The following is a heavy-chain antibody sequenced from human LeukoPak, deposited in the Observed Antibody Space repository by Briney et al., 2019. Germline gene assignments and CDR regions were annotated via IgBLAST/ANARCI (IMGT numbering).Heavy chain of an antibody. CDR2: ISSSSSTI. CDR1: GFTFSGSA. V-gene: IGHV3-48*01. J-gene: IGHJ4*02. Sequence: GGSLKLSCAASGFTFSGSAMHWVRQAPGKGLEWVSYISSSSSTIYYADSVKGRFTISRDNAKNSLYLQMNSLRAEDTAVYYCARDLRNYGSGSWGQGTLVTVSS. CDR3: ARDLRNYGSGS. D-gene: IGHD3-10*01.